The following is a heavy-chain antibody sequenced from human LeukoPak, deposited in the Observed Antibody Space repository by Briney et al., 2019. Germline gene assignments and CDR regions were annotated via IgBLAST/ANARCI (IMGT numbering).Heavy chain of an antibody. Sequence: GASVKVSCKASGYTFTSYGISWVRQAPGQGLEWMGWISAYNGNTNYAQKLQGRVTMTTDTSTSTAYMELRSLRSDDTAVYYCARDPPPETNMPAVAGTPTNWFDPWGQGTLVTVSS. CDR3: ARDPPPETNMPAVAGTPTNWFDP. J-gene: IGHJ5*02. CDR1: GYTFTSYG. D-gene: IGHD6-19*01. V-gene: IGHV1-18*01. CDR2: ISAYNGNT.